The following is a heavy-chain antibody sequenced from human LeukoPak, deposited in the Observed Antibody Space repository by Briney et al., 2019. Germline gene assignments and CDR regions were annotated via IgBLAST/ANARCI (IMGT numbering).Heavy chain of an antibody. CDR3: ASGPRYFDF. V-gene: IGHV3-30*03. Sequence: GGSLRLSCAASGFTFSSYGMHWARQAPGKGLEWVAVISYDGSNKYYADSVKGRFTISRDNSKNTLYLQMNSLRAEDSAVYYCASGPRYFDFWGQGTLVTVSS. CDR2: ISYDGSNK. CDR1: GFTFSSYG. D-gene: IGHD3-10*01. J-gene: IGHJ4*02.